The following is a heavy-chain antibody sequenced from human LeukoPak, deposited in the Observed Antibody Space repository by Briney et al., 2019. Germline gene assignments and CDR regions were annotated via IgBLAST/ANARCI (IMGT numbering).Heavy chain of an antibody. D-gene: IGHD6-6*01. J-gene: IGHJ4*02. CDR3: ATKFPDASSYFDF. Sequence: PGGSLRLSCVASGLTLSNYDTTWVRQAPGKGLEYVSSIGSGGYRFYGGSVKGRFSISRDNSQNTVYLQMNSLRGEETAIYFCATKFPDASSYFDFWGQGILVTVSS. CDR2: IGSGGYR. V-gene: IGHV3-23*01. CDR1: GLTLSNYD.